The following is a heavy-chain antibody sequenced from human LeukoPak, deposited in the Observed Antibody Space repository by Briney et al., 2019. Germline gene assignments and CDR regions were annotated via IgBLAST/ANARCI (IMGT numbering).Heavy chain of an antibody. CDR1: GFTFDDYA. D-gene: IGHD2-2*01. V-gene: IGHV3-9*01. J-gene: IGHJ4*02. Sequence: PGGSLRLSCAASGFTFDDYAMHWVRQAPGKGLDWVAGISWNSGSTGYVDSVKGRFTISRDNAKNSLYLQMTSLRAEYTALYYFAKDTTSHGPFDYWGQGTLVTVSS. CDR3: AKDTTSHGPFDY. CDR2: ISWNSGST.